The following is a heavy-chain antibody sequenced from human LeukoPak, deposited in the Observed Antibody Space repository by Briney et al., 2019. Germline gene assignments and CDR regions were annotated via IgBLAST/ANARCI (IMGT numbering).Heavy chain of an antibody. J-gene: IGHJ3*02. CDR3: AGINDYGDPTGAFDI. CDR2: ISSSSSYI. D-gene: IGHD4-17*01. V-gene: IGHV3-21*01. Sequence: GGSLRLSCAASGFPLSSYAMSWVRQASGKGLEWVSSISSSSSYIHYADSVKGRFTISRDNAKNSLFLQMNSLRAEDTAVYYCAGINDYGDPTGAFDIWGQGTMVTVSS. CDR1: GFPLSSYA.